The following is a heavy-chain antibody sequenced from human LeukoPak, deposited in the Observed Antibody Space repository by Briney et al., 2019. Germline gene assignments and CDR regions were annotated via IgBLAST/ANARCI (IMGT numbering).Heavy chain of an antibody. CDR2: INPSGSNT. CDR1: GFTFTNYY. J-gene: IGHJ4*02. CDR3: AREESGGYFDY. Sequence: ASVKVSCKASGFTFTNYYMHWVRQAPGQGLEWMGLINPSGSNTNCAQKFRGRVTMTRDTSATTVYMELSSLRSEDTAVYYCAREESGGYFDYGGQGTLVTVSS. V-gene: IGHV1-46*01. D-gene: IGHD2-8*02.